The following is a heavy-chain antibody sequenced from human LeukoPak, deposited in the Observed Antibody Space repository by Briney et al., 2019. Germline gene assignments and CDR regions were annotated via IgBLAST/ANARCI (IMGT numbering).Heavy chain of an antibody. D-gene: IGHD4/OR15-4a*01. Sequence: SETLALTCAVYGGSFSGYYWSWIRQHPGKGLEWIGEINHSGSTNYNPSLKSRVTISVDTSKNQFSLKLSSVTAADTAVYYCARRSMVRTVGYYYGMDVWGQGTTVTVSS. CDR2: INHSGST. V-gene: IGHV4-34*01. J-gene: IGHJ6*02. CDR1: GGSFSGYY. CDR3: ARRSMVRTVGYYYGMDV.